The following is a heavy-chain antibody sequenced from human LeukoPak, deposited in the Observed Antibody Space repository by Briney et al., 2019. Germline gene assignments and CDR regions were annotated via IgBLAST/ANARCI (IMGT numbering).Heavy chain of an antibody. Sequence: GGSLRLSCVASGFNFNNYAMSWVRQAAGKGLEWVSSISTTGGNTYYAHSVKGRFTISRDKSENTMFLQMNGLRAEDTAVYYCAKDAMAGSGTFDYWGQGTLVTVSS. V-gene: IGHV3-23*01. CDR3: AKDAMAGSGTFDY. CDR2: ISTTGGNT. J-gene: IGHJ4*02. D-gene: IGHD6-19*01. CDR1: GFNFNNYA.